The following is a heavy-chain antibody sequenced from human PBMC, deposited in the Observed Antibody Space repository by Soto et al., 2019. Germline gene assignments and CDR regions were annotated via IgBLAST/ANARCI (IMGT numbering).Heavy chain of an antibody. Sequence: QVQLVESGGGVVQPGRSLRHSCAASGFTFRSYGMHWVRQAPGKGLEWVAVISYDGSNKYYADSVKGRFTISRDNSKNTLYLQMNSLRAEDTAVYYCAKALYSSGWAFDYWGQGTLVTVSS. CDR3: AKALYSSGWAFDY. CDR2: ISYDGSNK. D-gene: IGHD6-19*01. V-gene: IGHV3-30*18. J-gene: IGHJ4*02. CDR1: GFTFRSYG.